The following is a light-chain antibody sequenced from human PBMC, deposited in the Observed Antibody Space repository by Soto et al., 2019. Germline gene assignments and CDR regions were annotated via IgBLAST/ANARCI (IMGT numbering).Light chain of an antibody. CDR3: KKYSGAQLT. CDR1: QGISNY. J-gene: IGKJ4*01. CDR2: VAA. V-gene: IGKV1-27*01. Sequence: RITQSPASVPASVGDRVNHTCRASQGISNYLAWYQQKPGKVPKLLIYVAAALELGVRSRFRGCRSGTDFNLTISSLHSEDVSTDYGKKYSGAQLTVGEGTKVDIK.